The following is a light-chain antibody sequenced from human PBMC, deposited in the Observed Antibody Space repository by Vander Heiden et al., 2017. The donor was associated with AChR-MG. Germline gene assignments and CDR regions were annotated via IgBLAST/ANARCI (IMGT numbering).Light chain of an antibody. CDR2: TVN. V-gene: IGLV2-23*02. CDR3: CSYAGSLDFLV. Sequence: QSALTQPASASGSPGQSITLSCTGSIGDIGSYDLVSWYQQHPGSAPKLIIYTVNKRPSGVSNRISGSKSGNTASLTISGLQAEDEARYFCCSYAGSLDFLVFGGGTQLTVL. J-gene: IGLJ2*01. CDR1: IGDIGSYDL.